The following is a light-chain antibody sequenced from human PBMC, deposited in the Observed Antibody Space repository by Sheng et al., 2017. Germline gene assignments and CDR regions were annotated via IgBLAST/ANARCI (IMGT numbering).Light chain of an antibody. CDR1: QSMGTC. CDR3: LQDYHYPWT. J-gene: IGKJ1*01. CDR2: KAS. Sequence: DIQMTQSPSAMSASVGDRVTITCRASQSMGTCLAWYQQKPGKAPKLLIYKASTLESGVPSRFSGSGSGTDFSLTISSLQPEDFATYYCLQDYHYPWTFGQGTKVEF. V-gene: IGKV1-5*03.